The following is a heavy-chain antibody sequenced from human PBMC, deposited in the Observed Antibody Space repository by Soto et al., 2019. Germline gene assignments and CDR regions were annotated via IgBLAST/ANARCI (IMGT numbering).Heavy chain of an antibody. CDR2: INSDGSST. J-gene: IGHJ6*02. CDR3: ARGYYDFWSGPAINNYGMDV. CDR1: GFTFSSYW. Sequence: GGSLRLSCAASGFTFSSYWMHWVRQAPGKGLVWVSRINSDGSSTSYADSVKGRFTISRDNAKNTLYLQMNSLRAEDTAVYYCARGYYDFWSGPAINNYGMDVWGQGTTVTVSS. V-gene: IGHV3-74*01. D-gene: IGHD3-3*01.